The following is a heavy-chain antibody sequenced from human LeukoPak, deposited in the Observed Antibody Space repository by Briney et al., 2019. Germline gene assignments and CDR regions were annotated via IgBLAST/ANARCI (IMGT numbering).Heavy chain of an antibody. CDR3: ARDLYYYDSSGYPFGY. Sequence: GGSLRLSCAASGFTFSSYWMSWVRQAPGKGLEWVANIKQDGSEKYYADSVKGRFTISRDNAKNSLYLQMNSLRAEDTAVYYCARDLYYYDSSGYPFGYWGQGTLVTVSS. V-gene: IGHV3-7*01. D-gene: IGHD3-22*01. CDR1: GFTFSSYW. CDR2: IKQDGSEK. J-gene: IGHJ4*02.